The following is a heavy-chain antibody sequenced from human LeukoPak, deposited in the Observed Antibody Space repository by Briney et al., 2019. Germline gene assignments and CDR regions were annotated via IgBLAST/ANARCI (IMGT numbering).Heavy chain of an antibody. V-gene: IGHV3-53*01. CDR2: IYSGGST. CDR3: ARVVYGDYNFGY. J-gene: IGHJ4*02. D-gene: IGHD4-17*01. Sequence: GGSLRLSCVASGFTFSRYWMHWVRQAPGKGLEWVSVIYSGGSTYYADSVKGRFTISRDNSKNTLYLQMNSLRAEDTAVYYCARVVYGDYNFGYWGQGTLVTVSS. CDR1: GFTFSRYW.